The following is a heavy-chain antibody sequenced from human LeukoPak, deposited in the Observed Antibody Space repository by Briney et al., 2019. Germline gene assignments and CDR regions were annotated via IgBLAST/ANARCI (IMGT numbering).Heavy chain of an antibody. Sequence: ASVKVSCNVSGDTLTELSMEWVRQAPGKGLEWMGTFDPEDGKAIYAQKFQGRVTMTADTSSDIAYMELSSLTSEDTAVYYCATVLVYCSGGSCYLDYWGQGTLVTVSS. J-gene: IGHJ4*02. CDR1: GDTLTELS. CDR3: ATVLVYCSGGSCYLDY. D-gene: IGHD2-15*01. CDR2: FDPEDGKA. V-gene: IGHV1-24*01.